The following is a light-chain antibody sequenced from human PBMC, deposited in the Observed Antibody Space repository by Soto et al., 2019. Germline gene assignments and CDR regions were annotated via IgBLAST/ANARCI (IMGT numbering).Light chain of an antibody. J-gene: IGLJ1*01. Sequence: QAVVTHEPSLTVSPGGTVTFTCGSNTGAVTSGHYAYWFQQKPGQAPRTLIYDTNNKHSWTPARFSGSLLGGKAALTLLGAQHEDEAEYYCLLSFSGDDYVFGTGTKVTVL. V-gene: IGLV7-46*02. CDR1: TGAVTSGHY. CDR2: DTN. CDR3: LLSFSGDDYV.